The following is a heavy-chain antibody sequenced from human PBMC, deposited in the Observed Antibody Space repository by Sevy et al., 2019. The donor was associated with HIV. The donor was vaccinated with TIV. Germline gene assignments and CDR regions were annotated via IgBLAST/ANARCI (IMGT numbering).Heavy chain of an antibody. D-gene: IGHD3-22*01. CDR2: IRSKGYGGTT. CDR3: TRAGYYDSSGPLDY. J-gene: IGHJ4*02. Sequence: GGSLRLSCTASGFTFGDYAMSWFRQAPGKGLEWVGFIRSKGYGGTTEYAASVKGRFTISRDDSKSIAYLQMNSLKTEDTAVYYCTRAGYYDSSGPLDYWGQGTLLPVSS. V-gene: IGHV3-49*03. CDR1: GFTFGDYA.